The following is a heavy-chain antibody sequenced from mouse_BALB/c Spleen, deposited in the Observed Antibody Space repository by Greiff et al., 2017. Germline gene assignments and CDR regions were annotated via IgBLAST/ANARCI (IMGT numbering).Heavy chain of an antibody. D-gene: IGHD2-1*01. V-gene: IGHV7-3*02. Sequence: EVMFVESGGGLVQPGGSLRLSCATSGFTFTDYYMSWVRQPPGKALEWLGFIRNKANGYTTEYSASVKGRFTISRDNSQSILYLQMNTLRAEDSATYYCAREEGNYYFDYWGQGTTLTVSS. J-gene: IGHJ2*01. CDR2: IRNKANGYTT. CDR1: GFTFTDYY. CDR3: AREEGNYYFDY.